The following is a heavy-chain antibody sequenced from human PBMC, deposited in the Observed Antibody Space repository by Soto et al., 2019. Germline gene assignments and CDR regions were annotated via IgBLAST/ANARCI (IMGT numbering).Heavy chain of an antibody. V-gene: IGHV3-23*01. CDR2: ISGSGGST. CDR3: ANGFYLGPEDSSGYYHY. J-gene: IGHJ4*02. Sequence: PGGSLRLSCAASGFTFSSYAMSWVRQAPGKGLEWVSAISGSGGSTYYADSVKGRFTISRDNSKNTLYLQMNSLRAEDTAVYYCANGFYLGPEDSSGYYHYWGQGTLVTVSS. D-gene: IGHD3-22*01. CDR1: GFTFSSYA.